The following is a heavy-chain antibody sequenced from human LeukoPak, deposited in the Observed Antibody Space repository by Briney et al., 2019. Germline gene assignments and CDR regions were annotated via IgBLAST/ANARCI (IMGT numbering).Heavy chain of an antibody. CDR1: GDSISSYY. Sequence: SETLSLTCTVSGDSISSYYWSWIRQPPGKGLEWIGYIYYSGSTNYNPSLKSRVTISVDTSKNQFSLKLSSVTAADTAVYYCAREGPITDYFDYWGQGTLVTVSS. J-gene: IGHJ4*02. CDR3: AREGPITDYFDY. CDR2: IYYSGST. V-gene: IGHV4-59*01. D-gene: IGHD3-3*01.